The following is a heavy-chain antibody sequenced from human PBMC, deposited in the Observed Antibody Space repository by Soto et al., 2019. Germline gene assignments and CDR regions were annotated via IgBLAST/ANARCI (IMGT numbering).Heavy chain of an antibody. CDR2: ISGSGGST. V-gene: IGHV3-23*01. CDR1: GFTFSSYA. J-gene: IGHJ4*02. CDR3: AKGRGYCSSTSCYVGSDY. Sequence: EVQLLESGGGLVQPGGSLRLSCAASGFTFSSYAMSWVRQAPGKGLEWVSAISGSGGSTYYADSVKGRFTISRDNSNNTXXLQMNSLRAEDTAVYYCAKGRGYCSSTSCYVGSDYWGQGTLVTVSS. D-gene: IGHD2-2*01.